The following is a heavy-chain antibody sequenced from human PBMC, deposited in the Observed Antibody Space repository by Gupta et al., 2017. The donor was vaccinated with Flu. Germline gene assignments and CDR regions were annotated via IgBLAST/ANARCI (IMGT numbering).Heavy chain of an antibody. V-gene: IGHV4-61*02. D-gene: IGHD6-13*01. J-gene: IGHJ4*02. CDR1: GGSISRGSHY. CDR2: VYSSGSS. CDR3: ARDGLYSSSLAL. Sequence: QVQLQESGPGLVKPSQTLSLTCSVAGGSISRGSHYWSWIRQPAGKGLEYIGHVYSSGSSNYNPSLKSRVTISLDTSKNHFSLKLSSVTAADTAVYYCARDGLYSSSLALWGQGTLVTVSS.